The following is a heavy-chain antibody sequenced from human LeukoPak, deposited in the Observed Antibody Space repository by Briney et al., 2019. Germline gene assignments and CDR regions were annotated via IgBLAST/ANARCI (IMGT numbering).Heavy chain of an antibody. CDR3: ATRVITFGGVIVLDY. D-gene: IGHD3-16*02. J-gene: IGHJ4*02. CDR1: GYTLTELS. CDR2: FDPEDGET. Sequence: ASVTVSCKVSGYTLTELSMHWVRQAPGKGLEWMGGFDPEDGETIYAQKFQGRVTMTEDTSTDTAYMELSSLRSEDTAVYYCATRVITFGGVIVLDYWGQGTLVTVSS. V-gene: IGHV1-24*01.